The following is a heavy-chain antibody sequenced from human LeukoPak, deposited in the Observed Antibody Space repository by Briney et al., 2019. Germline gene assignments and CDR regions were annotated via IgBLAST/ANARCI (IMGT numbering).Heavy chain of an antibody. CDR1: GGSINTPYYY. D-gene: IGHD3-10*01. J-gene: IGHJ3*02. Sequence: SETLSLTCTVPGGSINTPYYYWGWLRQTTGKGLDGFGNIFYSAGTYYSPSLTCPVTISLATSRFQFSLRPVSVTAADTAVYYCAKSNGYGLVDIWGQGTMVTVSS. CDR2: IFYSAGT. V-gene: IGHV4-39*07. CDR3: AKSNGYGLVDI.